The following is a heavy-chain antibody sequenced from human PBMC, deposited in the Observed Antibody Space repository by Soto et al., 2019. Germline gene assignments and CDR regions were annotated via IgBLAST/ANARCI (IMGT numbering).Heavy chain of an antibody. Sequence: PSETLSLTCAVYGGSFSGYYWSWIRQPPGKGLEWIGEINHSGSTNYNPSLKSRVTISVDTSKNQFSLKLSSVTAADTAVYYCARGAVAATSHFDYWGQGTLVTVYS. D-gene: IGHD6-19*01. CDR3: ARGAVAATSHFDY. CDR2: INHSGST. CDR1: GGSFSGYY. J-gene: IGHJ4*02. V-gene: IGHV4-34*01.